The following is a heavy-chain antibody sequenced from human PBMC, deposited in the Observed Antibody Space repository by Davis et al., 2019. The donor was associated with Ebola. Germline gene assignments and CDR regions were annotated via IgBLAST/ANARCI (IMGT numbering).Heavy chain of an antibody. D-gene: IGHD3-22*01. Sequence: GESLKISCAASGFTFNKYWMHWVRQAPGKGLVYVSRISSDGGITSYADSVKGRFTISRDNAKNSLYLQMNSLRAEDTAVYYCARPARVVIVRPDAFDIWGQGTMVTVSS. J-gene: IGHJ3*02. V-gene: IGHV3-74*01. CDR2: ISSDGGIT. CDR3: ARPARVVIVRPDAFDI. CDR1: GFTFNKYW.